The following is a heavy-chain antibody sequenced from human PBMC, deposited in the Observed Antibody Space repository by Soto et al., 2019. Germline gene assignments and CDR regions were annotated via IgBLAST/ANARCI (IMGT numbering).Heavy chain of an antibody. D-gene: IGHD3-9*01. CDR2: IYYSGST. CDR3: ARQYHDILTGIYYYGMDV. CDR1: GGSISSSSYY. J-gene: IGHJ6*02. Sequence: QLQLQESGPGLVKPSETLSLTCTVSGGSISSSSYYWGWIRQPPGKGLEWIGSIYYSGSTYYNPSLKSRVTISVDTSKNQFSLKLSSVTAADTAVYYCARQYHDILTGIYYYGMDVWGQGTTVTVSS. V-gene: IGHV4-39*01.